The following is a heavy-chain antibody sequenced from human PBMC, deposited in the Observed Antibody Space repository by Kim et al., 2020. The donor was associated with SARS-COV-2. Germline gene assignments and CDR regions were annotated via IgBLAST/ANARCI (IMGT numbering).Heavy chain of an antibody. CDR2: ISWNSGSI. CDR3: AKVAPAYCGGDCYPDY. CDR1: GFTFDDYA. V-gene: IGHV3-9*01. D-gene: IGHD2-21*02. Sequence: GGSLRLSCAASGFTFDDYAMHWVRQAPGKGLEWVSGISWNSGSIGYADSVKGRFTISRDNAKNSLYLQMNSLRAEDTALYYCAKVAPAYCGGDCYPDYWGQGTLVTVSS. J-gene: IGHJ4*02.